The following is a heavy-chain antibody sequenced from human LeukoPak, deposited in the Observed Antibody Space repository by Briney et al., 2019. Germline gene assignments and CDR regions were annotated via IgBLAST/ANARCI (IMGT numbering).Heavy chain of an antibody. D-gene: IGHD4-23*01. Sequence: SVKVSCKASGGTFSSYAISWVRQAPGQGLEWMGGIIPIFGTANYAQKFQGRVTMTRNTSISTAYMELSSLRSEDTAVYYCATAMVVTSDWFDPWGQGTLVTVSS. CDR2: IIPIFGTA. V-gene: IGHV1-69*05. J-gene: IGHJ5*02. CDR1: GGTFSSYA. CDR3: ATAMVVTSDWFDP.